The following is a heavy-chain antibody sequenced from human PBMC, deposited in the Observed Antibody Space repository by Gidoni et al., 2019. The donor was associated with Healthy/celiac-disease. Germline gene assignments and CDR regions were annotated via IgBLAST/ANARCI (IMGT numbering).Heavy chain of an antibody. V-gene: IGHV3-23*01. CDR3: AKGSNSGSYLGGYYFDY. Sequence: EVQLLESGGGLVQPGGSLRPSCAASGFTFSSYAMSWVRQAPGEGLEWVSDISGSGGSTYYADSVKGRFTISRDNSKNTLYLQMNSLRAEDTAVYYCAKGSNSGSYLGGYYFDYWGQGTLVTVSS. D-gene: IGHD1-26*01. J-gene: IGHJ4*02. CDR1: GFTFSSYA. CDR2: ISGSGGST.